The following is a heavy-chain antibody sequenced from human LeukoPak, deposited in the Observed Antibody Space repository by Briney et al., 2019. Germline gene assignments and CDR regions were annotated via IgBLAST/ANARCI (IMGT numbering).Heavy chain of an antibody. D-gene: IGHD3-22*01. CDR1: GFTLNNAW. Sequence: GGSLRLSCAASGFTLNNAWMSWVRQAPGKGLEWLGRIKRETDGGTIDYATPVKGRFTISRDDSRNTLYLQMDSLKIEDTAVYYCTTDRYYDNSELQFQHWGQGTLVTVSS. V-gene: IGHV3-15*01. CDR2: IKRETDGGTI. CDR3: TTDRYYDNSELQFQH. J-gene: IGHJ1*01.